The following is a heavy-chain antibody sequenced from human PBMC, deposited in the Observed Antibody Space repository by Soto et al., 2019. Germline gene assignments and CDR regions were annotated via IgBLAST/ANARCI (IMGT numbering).Heavy chain of an antibody. CDR3: AKSPFAFEGPTSLDY. CDR2: ISGSGGST. CDR1: GFTFSSYA. Sequence: PGGSLRLSCAASGFTFSSYAMSWVRQAPGKGLEWVSAISGSGGSTYYADSVKGRFTISRDNSKNTLYLQMNSLRAEDTAVYYCAKSPFAFEGPTSLDYWGQGTLVTVSS. D-gene: IGHD3-9*01. V-gene: IGHV3-23*01. J-gene: IGHJ4*02.